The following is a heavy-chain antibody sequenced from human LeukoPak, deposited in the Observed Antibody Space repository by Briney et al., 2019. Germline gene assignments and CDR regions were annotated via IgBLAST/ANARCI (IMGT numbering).Heavy chain of an antibody. V-gene: IGHV4-59*12. CDR1: GGSISSYY. CDR3: ARDRRNDFDY. J-gene: IGHJ4*02. CDR2: IYYSGST. Sequence: PSETLSLTCTVSGGSISSYYWSWIRQPPGKGLEWIGYIYYSGSTNYNPSLKSRVTISVDTSKNQFSLRLSSVTAADTAVHYCARDRRNDFDYWGQGTLVTVSS.